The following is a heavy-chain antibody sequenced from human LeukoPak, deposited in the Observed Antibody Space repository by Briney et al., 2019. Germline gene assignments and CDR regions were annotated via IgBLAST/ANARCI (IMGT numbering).Heavy chain of an antibody. J-gene: IGHJ4*02. V-gene: IGHV1-46*01. CDR2: INPSGGGT. CDR3: ARVNSGYDKSYYFDY. Sequence: ASVKVSCKASGYTFTSYYMHWVRQAPGQGLEWMGIINPSGGGTSYAQKFQGRVTITRDTSASTAYMGLSSLRSEDMAVYYCARVNSGYDKSYYFDYWGQGTLVTVSS. D-gene: IGHD5-12*01. CDR1: GYTFTSYY.